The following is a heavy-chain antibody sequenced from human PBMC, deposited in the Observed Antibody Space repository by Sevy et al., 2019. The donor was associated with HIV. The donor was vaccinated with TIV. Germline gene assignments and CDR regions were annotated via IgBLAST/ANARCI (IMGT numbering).Heavy chain of an antibody. J-gene: IGHJ4*02. CDR1: GYSFTSHW. CDR3: ATSRSGYFDSSGYYIY. Sequence: GESLKISCKGSGYSFTSHWIGWVRHMPGKGLEWMGIIYPDDSDTRYSPSFQGQVTFLADKSISTAYLQWSSLKASDTAMYYCATSRSGYFDSSGYYIYWGQGTLVTVSS. D-gene: IGHD3-22*01. V-gene: IGHV5-51*01. CDR2: IYPDDSDT.